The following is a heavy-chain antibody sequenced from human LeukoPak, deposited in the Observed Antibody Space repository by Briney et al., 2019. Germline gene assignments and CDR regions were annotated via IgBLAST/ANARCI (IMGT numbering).Heavy chain of an antibody. CDR3: ARVEDRDYVWGSYRLADY. V-gene: IGHV1-18*04. D-gene: IGHD3-16*02. CDR1: GYAFTNYG. Sequence: ASVKVSCKASGYAFTNYGISWVRQAPGQGLEWMGWISAHNGNTNYAQKLQGRVTMTTDTSTTTAYMELRSLRSDDTAVYYCARVEDRDYVWGSYRLADYWGQGTPVTVSS. CDR2: ISAHNGNT. J-gene: IGHJ4*02.